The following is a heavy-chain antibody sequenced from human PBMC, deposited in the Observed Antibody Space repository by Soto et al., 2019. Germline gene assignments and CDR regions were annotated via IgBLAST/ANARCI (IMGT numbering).Heavy chain of an antibody. CDR1: GGSISSGGNY. CDR3: ARANRNRSYCSGGSCYSILYSFDN. J-gene: IGHJ4*02. D-gene: IGHD2-15*01. Sequence: PSETLSLTCTVSGGSISSGGNYWTWIRQHPGKGLEWIGYIHYRGSTYYNTSLESRVNISIDTSENQFSLKLTSVTAADSAVYYCARANRNRSYCSGGSCYSILYSFDNWGQGALVTVSS. CDR2: IHYRGST. V-gene: IGHV4-31*03.